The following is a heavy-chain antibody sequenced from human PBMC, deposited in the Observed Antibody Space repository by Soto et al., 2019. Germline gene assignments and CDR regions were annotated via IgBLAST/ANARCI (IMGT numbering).Heavy chain of an antibody. D-gene: IGHD2-15*01. CDR3: ARDSDG. CDR1: GFTFRRYS. CDR2: ISSSSSTI. V-gene: IGHV3-48*01. J-gene: IGHJ4*02. Sequence: EVQGVESGGGLVQPGGSLRLSCAASGFTFRRYSMNWVRQAPGRGLEWVSYISSSSSTIFYSDSVKGRFTISRDNAQISLYLQITSLRAEDTAVYYCARDSDGGGQGTLVTVSS.